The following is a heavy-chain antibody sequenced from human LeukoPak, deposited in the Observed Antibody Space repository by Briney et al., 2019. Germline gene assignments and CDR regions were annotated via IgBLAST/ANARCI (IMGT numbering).Heavy chain of an antibody. Sequence: SETLSLTCTVSGGSISSSSYYWGWIRQPPGKGLEWIGSIYYSGSTYYNPSLKSRVTISVDTSKNQFSLKLSSVTAADTAVYYCARGKRSGSYYGRGAFDIWGQGTMVTVSS. CDR2: IYYSGST. J-gene: IGHJ3*02. V-gene: IGHV4-39*07. CDR3: ARGKRSGSYYGRGAFDI. D-gene: IGHD1-26*01. CDR1: GGSISSSSYY.